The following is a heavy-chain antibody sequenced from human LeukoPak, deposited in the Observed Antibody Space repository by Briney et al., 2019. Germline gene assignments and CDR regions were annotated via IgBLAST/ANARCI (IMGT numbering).Heavy chain of an antibody. V-gene: IGHV4-34*01. CDR2: INARGDT. CDR3: ARGQVPAARGYNWFDP. D-gene: IGHD2-2*01. Sequence: SETLSLTCAVYGWSFDDYYWNWVRQPPGKGLEWIGEINARGDTNYNPSLKSRVTISVDSSKNHFSLTLTSMIAADTAIYYCARGQVPAARGYNWFDPWGQGTLVTVSS. CDR1: GWSFDDYY. J-gene: IGHJ5*02.